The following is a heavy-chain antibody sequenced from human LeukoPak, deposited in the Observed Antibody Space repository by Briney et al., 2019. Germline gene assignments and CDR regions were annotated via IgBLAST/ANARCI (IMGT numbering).Heavy chain of an antibody. CDR2: IYYSGST. D-gene: IGHD2-8*01. CDR1: GGSISSYY. V-gene: IGHV4-59*08. J-gene: IGHJ5*02. Sequence: SETLSLTCTVSGGSISSYYWSWIRQPPGKGLEWIGYIYYSGSTNYNPSLKSRVTISVDTSKNQFSLKLNSVTAADMAVYYCARVGSMLSRRFDPWGQGTLVTVSS. CDR3: ARVGSMLSRRFDP.